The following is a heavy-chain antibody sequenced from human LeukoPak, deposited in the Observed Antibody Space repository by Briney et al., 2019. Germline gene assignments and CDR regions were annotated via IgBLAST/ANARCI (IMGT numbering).Heavy chain of an antibody. CDR1: GCTFTSSG. V-gene: IGHV1-18*01. CDR2: INAYNGNT. J-gene: IGHJ4*02. CDR3: ARDGTRGYSYDSDY. D-gene: IGHD5-18*01. Sequence: ASVKVSCKASGCTFTSSGISWVRQAPGEGVEWMGWINAYNGNTNYAQNLQGRLTMTTDTSTNSAYMELRSLRSDDTAVYYCARDGTRGYSYDSDYWGQGTLVTVSS.